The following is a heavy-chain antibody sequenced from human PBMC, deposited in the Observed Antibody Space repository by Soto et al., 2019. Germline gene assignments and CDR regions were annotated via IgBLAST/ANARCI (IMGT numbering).Heavy chain of an antibody. CDR1: LYCVSCVAFY. V-gene: IGHV4-31*11. CDR2: IYYSGST. Sequence: TLSLTCAVLLYCVSCVAFYWSWIRQHPGKGLEWIGYIYYSGSTYYNPSLKSRVTISVDTSKNQFSLKLSSVTAADTAVYYCARTYGFDAFDIWGQGTMVT. D-gene: IGHD4-17*01. J-gene: IGHJ3*02. CDR3: ARTYGFDAFDI.